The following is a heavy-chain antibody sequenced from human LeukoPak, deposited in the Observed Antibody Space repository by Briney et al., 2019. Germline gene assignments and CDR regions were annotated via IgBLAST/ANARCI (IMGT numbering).Heavy chain of an antibody. D-gene: IGHD5-12*01. CDR2: IIPIFGTA. J-gene: IGHJ6*03. CDR3: ARAAEDIVATSHPDYYYMDV. V-gene: IGHV1-69*13. Sequence: SVKVSCKASGGTFSSYAISWVRQAPGQGLEWMGGIIPIFGTANYAQKFQGRVTITADESTSTAYMELSSLRSEDTAVYYRARAAEDIVATSHPDYYYMDVWGKGTTVTISS. CDR1: GGTFSSYA.